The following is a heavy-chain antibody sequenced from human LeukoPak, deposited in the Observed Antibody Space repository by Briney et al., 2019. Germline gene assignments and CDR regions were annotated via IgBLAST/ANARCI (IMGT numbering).Heavy chain of an antibody. V-gene: IGHV3-11*01. CDR3: AREVGGYSSDY. D-gene: IGHD6-25*01. CDR2: ISSSGSTI. CDR1: GFTVSSNY. Sequence: GGSLRLSCAASGFTVSSNYMSWVRQAPGKGLEWVSYISSSGSTIYYADSVKGRFTISRDNAKNSLYLQMNSLRAEDTAVYYCAREVGGYSSDYWGQGTLVTVSS. J-gene: IGHJ4*02.